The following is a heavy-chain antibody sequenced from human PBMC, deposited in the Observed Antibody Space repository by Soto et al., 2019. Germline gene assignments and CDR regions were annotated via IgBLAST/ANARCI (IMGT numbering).Heavy chain of an antibody. CDR3: ERDFLLEYSSSHWFDP. Sequence: SETLSLTCTVSGGSISSGDYYWSWIRQPPGKGLEWIGYIYYSGSTYYNPSLKSRVTISVDTSKNQFSLKLSSVTAADTAVYYCERDFLLEYSSSHWFDPWGQGTLVTVSS. D-gene: IGHD6-6*01. CDR1: GGSISSGDYY. CDR2: IYYSGST. J-gene: IGHJ5*02. V-gene: IGHV4-30-4*01.